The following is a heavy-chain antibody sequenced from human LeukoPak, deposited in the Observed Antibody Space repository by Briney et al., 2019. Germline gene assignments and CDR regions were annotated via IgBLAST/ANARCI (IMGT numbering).Heavy chain of an antibody. V-gene: IGHV1-2*02. J-gene: IGHJ4*02. D-gene: IGHD3-22*01. CDR1: GYTFTGYY. CDR3: ARVTMIVVARDPFDY. Sequence: AASVKVSCKASGYTFTGYYMHWVRQAPGQGLEWMGWINPNSGGTNYAQKFQVRVTMTRDTSISTAYMELSRLRSDDTAVYYCARVTMIVVARDPFDYWGQGTLVTVSS. CDR2: INPNSGGT.